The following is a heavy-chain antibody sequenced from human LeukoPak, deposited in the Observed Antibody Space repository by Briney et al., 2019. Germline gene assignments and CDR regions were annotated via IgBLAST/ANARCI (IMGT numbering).Heavy chain of an antibody. V-gene: IGHV4-59*01. J-gene: IGHJ5*02. CDR1: GGSISSYY. Sequence: SSETLSLTCTVSGGSISSYYWSWIPQPPGKGLEWIGYMYYSGSTNYNPSLKSRVTISLDTSKNKFSLKLSSVTAADTAVYYCARNIGWFDPWGQGTLVTVSS. CDR2: MYYSGST. CDR3: ARNIGWFDP. D-gene: IGHD2/OR15-2a*01.